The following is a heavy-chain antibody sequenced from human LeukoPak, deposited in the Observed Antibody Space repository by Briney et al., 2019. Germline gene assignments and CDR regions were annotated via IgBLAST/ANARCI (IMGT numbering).Heavy chain of an antibody. CDR3: ATEPKSTVIPHFDY. J-gene: IGHJ4*02. Sequence: GASVKVSCKASGYTFTDYYMHWVQQAPGKGLEWMGRVDPEDGETIYAEKFQGRVTITADTSTDTAYMELSSLRSEDTAVYYCATEPKSTVIPHFDYWGQGTLVTVSS. CDR1: GYTFTDYY. CDR2: VDPEDGET. D-gene: IGHD4-11*01. V-gene: IGHV1-69-2*01.